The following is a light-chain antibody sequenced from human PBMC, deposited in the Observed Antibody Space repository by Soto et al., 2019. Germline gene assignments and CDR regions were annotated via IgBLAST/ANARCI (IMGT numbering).Light chain of an antibody. V-gene: IGLV1-40*01. J-gene: IGLJ3*02. CDR1: SSNIGAGYD. CDR2: GNN. CDR3: QSFDTNRSGSV. Sequence: QSVLTQPPSVSGAPGQRVTISCSGTSSNIGAGYDVHWYHQVPGTAPKLLIYGNNNRPSGVPDRFSGSRSGTSASLAITGLQAEEEADYYCQSFDTNRSGSVFGGGTKVTVL.